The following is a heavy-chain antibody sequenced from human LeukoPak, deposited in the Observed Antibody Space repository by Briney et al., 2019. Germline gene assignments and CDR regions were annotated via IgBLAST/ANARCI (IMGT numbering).Heavy chain of an antibody. CDR2: IYHSGST. V-gene: IGHV4-30-2*01. J-gene: IGHJ4*02. D-gene: IGHD6-13*01. CDR1: GGSISSGGYS. CDR3: ARGPEGAAGPFDY. Sequence: SETLSLTCAVSGGSISSGGYSWSWIRQPPGKGLEWIGYIYHSGSTYYNPSLKSRVTISVDRSKNQFSLKLSSVTAADTAVYYCARGPEGAAGPFDYWGQGTLVTVSS.